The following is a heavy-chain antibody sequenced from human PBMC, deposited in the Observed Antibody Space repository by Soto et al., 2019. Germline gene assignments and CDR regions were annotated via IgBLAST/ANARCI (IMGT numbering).Heavy chain of an antibody. CDR2: ISDNGGRT. D-gene: IGHD6-19*01. Sequence: GGSLRLSCAASGFTFSTYAMAWIRQAPGKGLEWVSGISDNGGRTYYAASVEGRFTISRDNSKNALYLQMNSLRPEDTAIYYCAKDHHTTIPVAAEYWGQATLVTVSS. J-gene: IGHJ4*02. CDR3: AKDHHTTIPVAAEY. V-gene: IGHV3-23*01. CDR1: GFTFSTYA.